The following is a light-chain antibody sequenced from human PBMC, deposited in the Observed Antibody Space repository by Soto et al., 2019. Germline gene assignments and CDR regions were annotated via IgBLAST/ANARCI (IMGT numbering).Light chain of an antibody. Sequence: DIQMTQSPSSLSASVGDGVTITCRASQDISNYLAWYQQKPGKVPKLLIYDASTLQSGVPSRFSGSGSGTDFTLTISRLQPEDVATYYCQKYNSVPLTFGGGTKVEIK. CDR2: DAS. CDR3: QKYNSVPLT. J-gene: IGKJ4*01. CDR1: QDISNY. V-gene: IGKV1-27*01.